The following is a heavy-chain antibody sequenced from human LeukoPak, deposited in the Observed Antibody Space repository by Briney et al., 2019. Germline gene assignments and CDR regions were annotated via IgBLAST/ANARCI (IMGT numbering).Heavy chain of an antibody. CDR2: ISGSGVST. J-gene: IGHJ4*02. Sequence: GGSLRLSCAASGFTFSSYAMGWVRQAPGKGLEWVSGISGSGVSTYYADSVKGRFTISRDNSKNTLYLQMNSLRAEDTAVYYCAKLQWPSDYWGQGTLVTVSS. D-gene: IGHD4-11*01. V-gene: IGHV3-23*01. CDR3: AKLQWPSDY. CDR1: GFTFSSYA.